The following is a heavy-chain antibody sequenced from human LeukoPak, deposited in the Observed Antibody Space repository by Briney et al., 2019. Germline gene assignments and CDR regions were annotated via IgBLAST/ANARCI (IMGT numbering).Heavy chain of an antibody. CDR1: GYTFTAQY. J-gene: IGHJ4*02. D-gene: IGHD2-21*01. CDR3: ASYPRNIPTPPFDC. CDR2: INPNSGDT. V-gene: IGHV1-2*02. Sequence: GASVKVSCRTSGYTFTAQYMHWVRQAPGQGLEWMGWINPNSGDTKYAQSFLGRVTMTRDTSTTTAYMELSSLRSDDTAIYFCASYPRNIPTPPFDCWGQGTLVTVSS.